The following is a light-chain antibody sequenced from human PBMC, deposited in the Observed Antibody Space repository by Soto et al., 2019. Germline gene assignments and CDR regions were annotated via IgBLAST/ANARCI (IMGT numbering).Light chain of an antibody. V-gene: IGLV2-8*01. J-gene: IGLJ2*01. CDR1: SIDVGGYNY. Sequence: QSALTQPPSASGSPGQSVTISCTGTSIDVGGYNYVSWYQQHPGKAPKLMIYEVSKRPSGVPDRFSGSKSGNTASLTVSGLQAEDEADYYCSSYAGSNNVVFGGGTKLTVL. CDR3: SSYAGSNNVV. CDR2: EVS.